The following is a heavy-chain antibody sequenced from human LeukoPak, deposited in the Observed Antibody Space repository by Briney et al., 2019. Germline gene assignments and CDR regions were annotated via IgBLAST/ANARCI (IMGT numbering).Heavy chain of an antibody. CDR2: INPNSDGT. CDR3: ARIQGHDGSGSYYYMDV. Sequence: ASVKVSCKASGYTFTSYGISWVRQAPGQGLEWMGWINPNSDGTNYAQKFQGRVTMTRDTSISTAYMELSRLRSDDTAVYYCARIQGHDGSGSYYYMDVWGKGTTVIVSS. V-gene: IGHV1-2*02. D-gene: IGHD3-10*01. J-gene: IGHJ6*03. CDR1: GYTFTSYG.